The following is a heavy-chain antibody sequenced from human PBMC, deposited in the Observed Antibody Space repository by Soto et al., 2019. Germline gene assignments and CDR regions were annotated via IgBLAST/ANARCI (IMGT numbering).Heavy chain of an antibody. CDR3: ARDGEGF. Sequence: GGSRRLSCAASGFTFSSNWMHWVRRVPGRGPVWVSRINTDGSITDYVDSVKGRFTISRDNAKNTLYLQMNSLRVEDTAVYYCARDGEGFWGQGTLVTVSS. D-gene: IGHD2-21*01. CDR1: GFTFSSNW. J-gene: IGHJ4*02. V-gene: IGHV3-74*01. CDR2: INTDGSIT.